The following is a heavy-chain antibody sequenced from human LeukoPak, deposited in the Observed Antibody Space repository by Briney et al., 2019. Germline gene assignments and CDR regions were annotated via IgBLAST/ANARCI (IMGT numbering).Heavy chain of an antibody. CDR3: ARVYWRIAVAGWYFDY. D-gene: IGHD6-19*01. V-gene: IGHV3-11*04. Sequence: PGGSLRLSCAASGFTFSDYYMSWIRQAPGKGLEWVSYISSSGSTIYYAASVKGRFTISRDNAKNSLYLQMNSLRAEDTAVYYCARVYWRIAVAGWYFDYWGQGTLVTVSS. CDR2: ISSSGSTI. J-gene: IGHJ4*02. CDR1: GFTFSDYY.